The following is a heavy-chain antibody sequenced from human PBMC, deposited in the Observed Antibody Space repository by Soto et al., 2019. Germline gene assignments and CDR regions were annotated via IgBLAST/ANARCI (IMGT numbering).Heavy chain of an antibody. J-gene: IGHJ6*02. V-gene: IGHV3-23*01. D-gene: IGHD5-18*01. Sequence: PGGSLRLSCAGSGFSFRSYAMSWVRQAPEKGLEWVSALSDSGVSPYYADSVKGRFTIPRDNSKNTLYLQMASLRVEDTALYYCSKMTSDSYGRNYGMDVWGQGTTVTFSS. CDR1: GFSFRSYA. CDR2: LSDSGVSP. CDR3: SKMTSDSYGRNYGMDV.